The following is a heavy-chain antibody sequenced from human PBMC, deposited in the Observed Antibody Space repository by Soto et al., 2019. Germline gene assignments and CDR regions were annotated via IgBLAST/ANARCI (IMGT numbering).Heavy chain of an antibody. D-gene: IGHD6-13*01. J-gene: IGHJ4*02. V-gene: IGHV3-73*01. CDR3: TKTEPGSTSYGY. CDR2: IRSEAKSYVT. CDR1: GLTFSGAA. Sequence: PGGSLRLSCVASGLTFSGAAIHWVRQASGKGLEWVGRIRSEAKSYVTAYAASVEGRFTISRDDSKNTAYLQMNSLKAEDTAVYYCTKTEPGSTSYGYWGQGTQVTVSS.